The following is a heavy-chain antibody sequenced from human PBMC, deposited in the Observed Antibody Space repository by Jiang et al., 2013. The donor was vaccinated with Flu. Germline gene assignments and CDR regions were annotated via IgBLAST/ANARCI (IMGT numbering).Heavy chain of an antibody. J-gene: IGHJ3*01. D-gene: IGHD1-14*01. CDR2: YWDADK. Sequence: VAWIRQPPRKGPGMACTRYWDADKRYSPSLKNRLTITKDTSKNQVVLTMTNMDPVDTATYYCAHKGVWGYPGKTDAFDVWGQGTVVTVSS. CDR3: AHKGVWGYPGKTDAFDV. V-gene: IGHV2-5*02.